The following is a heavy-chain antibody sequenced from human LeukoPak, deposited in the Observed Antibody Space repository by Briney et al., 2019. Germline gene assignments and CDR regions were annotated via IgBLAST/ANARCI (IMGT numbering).Heavy chain of an antibody. Sequence: SGTLSLTCGVSGGSISSGKWWSWVRQPPGKGLEWIGEISHSGSPNYNPSLKSRLTISVDLPKNQFSLDLRSVTAADTAVYYCARGGWNYYFDYWGQGTLVTVSS. CDR2: ISHSGSP. CDR1: GGSISSGKW. J-gene: IGHJ4*02. CDR3: ARGGWNYYFDY. V-gene: IGHV4-4*02. D-gene: IGHD1-7*01.